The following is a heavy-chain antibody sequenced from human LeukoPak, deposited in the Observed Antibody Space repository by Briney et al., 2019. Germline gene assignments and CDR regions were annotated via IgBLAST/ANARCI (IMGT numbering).Heavy chain of an antibody. V-gene: IGHV3-30*04. D-gene: IGHD6-6*01. CDR2: ISNDGSNQ. CDR1: GFIFSNNA. Sequence: GGSLRLSCAATGFIFSNNAMHWVRQAPGKGLEWVAVISNDGSNQLYAESVKGRFTISRDNSENTQFLQTNSLRPEDTAVYYCARDGAARLLRYYYYMDVWGKGTTVTVSS. CDR3: ARDGAARLLRYYYYMDV. J-gene: IGHJ6*03.